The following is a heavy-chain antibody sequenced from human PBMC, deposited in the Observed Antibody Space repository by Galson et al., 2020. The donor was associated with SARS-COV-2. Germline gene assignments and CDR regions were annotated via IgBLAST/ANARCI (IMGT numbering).Heavy chain of an antibody. CDR1: RYTFTRYG. J-gene: IGHJ6*03. CDR2: NSAYHGNT. V-gene: IGHV1-18*01. D-gene: IGHD2-2*01. Sequence: AAVKVSCQASRYTFTRYGISRLRQAPGQGLEGMGWNSAYHGNTNHAQKLQGRVTMTTDTSTSTAYIELRSLRSDDTAVYYWARQLLIYYYDYMDVWGNGTTVTVSS. CDR3: ARQLLIYYYDYMDV.